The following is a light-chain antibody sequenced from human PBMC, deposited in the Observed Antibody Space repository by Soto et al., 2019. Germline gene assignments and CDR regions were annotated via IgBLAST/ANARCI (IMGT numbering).Light chain of an antibody. V-gene: IGLV3-1*01. J-gene: IGLJ2*01. CDR1: KLGDKY. CDR3: QAWDSRTAV. Sequence: SYELTQPPSVSVSPGQTASITCSGDKLGDKYACWYQQKPGQSPVLVIYQDSKRPSGIPERFSGSNSGNTATLTISGTQAMEEADYYCQAWDSRTAVFGGGTKVTVL. CDR2: QDS.